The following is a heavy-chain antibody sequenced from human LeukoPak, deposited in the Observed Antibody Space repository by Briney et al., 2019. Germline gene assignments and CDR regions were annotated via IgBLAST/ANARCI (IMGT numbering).Heavy chain of an antibody. V-gene: IGHV3-48*01. CDR2: ISTSSSAI. CDR1: GFTFKTYT. D-gene: IGHD6-19*01. Sequence: PGGSLRLSCAASGFTFKTYTMNWVRQAPGKGLEWISCISTSSSAIYYADSVKGRFTISRDNAKNSLYLQMNSLRAEDTAVYYCARDQGSGWPTDNDYWGQGTLVTVSS. J-gene: IGHJ4*02. CDR3: ARDQGSGWPTDNDY.